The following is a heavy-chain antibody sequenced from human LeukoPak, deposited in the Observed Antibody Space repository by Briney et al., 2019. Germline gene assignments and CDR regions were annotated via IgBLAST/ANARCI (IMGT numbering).Heavy chain of an antibody. Sequence: PSETLSLTCAVYGGSFSGYYWSWIRQPPGKGLEWIGEINHSGSTNYNPSLKSRVTISVDTSKNQFSLKLSSVTAADTAVYYCARWNRVVVTARGVHDAFDIWGQGTMVTVFS. V-gene: IGHV4-34*01. CDR1: GGSFSGYY. J-gene: IGHJ3*02. CDR3: ARWNRVVVTARGVHDAFDI. CDR2: INHSGST. D-gene: IGHD2-21*02.